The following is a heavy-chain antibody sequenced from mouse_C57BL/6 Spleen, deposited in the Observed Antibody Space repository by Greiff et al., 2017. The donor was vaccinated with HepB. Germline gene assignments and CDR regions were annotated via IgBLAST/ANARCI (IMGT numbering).Heavy chain of an antibody. D-gene: IGHD1-1*01. CDR3: ARGSSYLYFDV. CDR2: ISYDGSN. CDR1: GYSITSGYY. Sequence: EVKLEESGPGLVKPSQSLSLTCSVTGYSITSGYYWNWIRQFPGNKLEWMGYISYDGSNNYNPSLKNRISITRDTSKNQFFLKLNSVTTEDTATYYCARGSSYLYFDVWGTGTTVTVSS. J-gene: IGHJ1*03. V-gene: IGHV3-6*01.